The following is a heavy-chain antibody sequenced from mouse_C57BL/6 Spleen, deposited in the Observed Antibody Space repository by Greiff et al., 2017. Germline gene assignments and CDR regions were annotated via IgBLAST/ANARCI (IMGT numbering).Heavy chain of an antibody. V-gene: IGHV1-69*01. CDR1: GYTFTSYW. CDR2: IDPSDSYT. J-gene: IGHJ4*01. CDR3: ARGATVVATLYYYAMDY. D-gene: IGHD1-1*01. Sequence: QVQLQQPGAELVMPGASVKLSCKASGYTFTSYWMHWVKQRPGQGLEWIGEIDPSDSYTNYNQKFKGKSTLTVDKSSSTAYMQLSSLTSEDSAVYYCARGATVVATLYYYAMDYWGQGTSVTVSS.